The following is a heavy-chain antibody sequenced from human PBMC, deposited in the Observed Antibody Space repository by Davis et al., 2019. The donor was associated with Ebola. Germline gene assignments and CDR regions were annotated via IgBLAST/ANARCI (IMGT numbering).Heavy chain of an antibody. Sequence: PGGSLRLSCAASGFTFSSCWMHWVRQAPGKGLVWVSRINSDGSSTSYADSEKGRFTISRDNAKNTLYLQMNSLRAEDTAVYYCARVNGDYIWYAFDIWGQGTMVTVSS. J-gene: IGHJ3*02. D-gene: IGHD4-17*01. CDR1: GFTFSSCW. V-gene: IGHV3-74*01. CDR3: ARVNGDYIWYAFDI. CDR2: INSDGSST.